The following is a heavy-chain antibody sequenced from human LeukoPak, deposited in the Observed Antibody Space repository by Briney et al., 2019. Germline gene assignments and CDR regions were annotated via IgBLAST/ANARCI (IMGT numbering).Heavy chain of an antibody. CDR1: GYSFTSYW. V-gene: IGHV5-51*01. Sequence: GESLKISCKGSGYSFTSYWIGWVRQVPGKGLEWMGIIYPGDSDTRYCPSFQGQVTISADKSISTAYLQWSSLKASGTAMYYCARHPNGYQLSWFDSWGQGTLVTVSS. J-gene: IGHJ5*01. CDR3: ARHPNGYQLSWFDS. D-gene: IGHD2-2*01. CDR2: IYPGDSDT.